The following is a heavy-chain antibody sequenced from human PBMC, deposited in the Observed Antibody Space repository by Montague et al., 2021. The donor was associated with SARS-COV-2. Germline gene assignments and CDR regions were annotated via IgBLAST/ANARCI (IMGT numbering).Heavy chain of an antibody. CDR3: ARLLRSCTNGVCRTYYYYALTV. CDR1: GGSISGFY. D-gene: IGHD2-8*01. CDR2: IYYSGST. V-gene: IGHV4-59*01. J-gene: IGHJ6*02. Sequence: SETLSLTCTVAGGSISGFYWSWIRQPPGKGLEWIGYIYYSGSTKYNPSLESRVAVSVDRSKDQVSLKLTSVTAADTAVYYCARLLRSCTNGVCRTYYYYALTVGAQGATVPVSS.